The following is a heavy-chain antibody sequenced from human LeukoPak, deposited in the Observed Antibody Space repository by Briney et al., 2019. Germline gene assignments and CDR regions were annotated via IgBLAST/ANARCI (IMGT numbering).Heavy chain of an antibody. Sequence: SETLSLTCTVSGGSISSSSYYWGWIRQPPGKGLEWIGSIYYSGSTYYNPSLKSRVTISVDTSKNQFSLKLSSVTAADTAVYYCARDRARGSDPYGMDVWGQGTTVTVSS. V-gene: IGHV4-39*07. J-gene: IGHJ6*02. CDR1: GGSISSSSYY. CDR2: IYYSGST. D-gene: IGHD2-15*01. CDR3: ARDRARGSDPYGMDV.